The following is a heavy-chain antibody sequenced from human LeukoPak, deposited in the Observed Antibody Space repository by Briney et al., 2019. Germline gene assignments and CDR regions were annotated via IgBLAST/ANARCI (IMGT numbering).Heavy chain of an antibody. J-gene: IGHJ4*02. CDR3: ASEPPARDYGDYYFDY. Sequence: GGSLRLSCAASGFTFSSYWMSWVRRAPGKGLEWVANIKQDGSEKYYVDSVKGRFTISRDNAKNSLYLQMNSLRAEDTAVYYCASEPPARDYGDYYFDYWGQGTLVTVSS. CDR1: GFTFSSYW. D-gene: IGHD4-17*01. V-gene: IGHV3-7*01. CDR2: IKQDGSEK.